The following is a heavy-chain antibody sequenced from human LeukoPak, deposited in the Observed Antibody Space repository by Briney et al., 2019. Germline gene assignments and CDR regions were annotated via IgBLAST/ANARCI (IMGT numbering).Heavy chain of an antibody. CDR2: ISGSGDAT. D-gene: IGHD6-13*01. CDR1: GFTFSDYA. Sequence: GGSLRLSCAASGFTFSDYAMSWVRQAPEKGLEWVSAISGSGDATKYADSVKGRFTISRDKSKNTLHLQMNTLRAEDTAVYYCASRIATAGSVDYWGQGTLVTVSS. V-gene: IGHV3-23*01. J-gene: IGHJ4*02. CDR3: ASRIATAGSVDY.